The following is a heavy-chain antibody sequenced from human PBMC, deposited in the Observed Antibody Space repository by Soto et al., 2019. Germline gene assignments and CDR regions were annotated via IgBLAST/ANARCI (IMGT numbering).Heavy chain of an antibody. Sequence: PGGSLRLSCAASGFTFSSYSMNWVRQAPGKGLEWVSSISSSSSYIYYADSVKGRFTISRDNAKNSLYLQMNSLRAEDTAVYYCARAFRGQWLVSVMFPPAFDIWGQGTMVTVSS. CDR2: ISSSSSYI. CDR1: GFTFSSYS. V-gene: IGHV3-21*01. D-gene: IGHD3-22*01. CDR3: ARAFRGQWLVSVMFPPAFDI. J-gene: IGHJ3*02.